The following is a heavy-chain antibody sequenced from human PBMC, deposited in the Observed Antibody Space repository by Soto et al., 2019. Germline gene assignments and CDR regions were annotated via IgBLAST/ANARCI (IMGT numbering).Heavy chain of an antibody. CDR2: ISSNGGST. D-gene: IGHD3-22*01. V-gene: IGHV3-64*01. CDR1: GFTFSSYA. CDR3: ARDLRYYDSSGSLGY. J-gene: IGHJ4*02. Sequence: GGSLRLSCAASGFTFSSYAMHWVRQAPGKGLGYVSVISSNGGSTDYANSVKGRFTISRDSAKNSLYLQMNSLRAEDTAVYYCARDLRYYDSSGSLGYWGQGTLVTVSS.